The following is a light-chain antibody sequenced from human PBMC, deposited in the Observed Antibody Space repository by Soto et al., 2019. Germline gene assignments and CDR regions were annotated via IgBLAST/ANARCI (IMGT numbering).Light chain of an antibody. V-gene: IGKV1-12*01. CDR2: AAS. Sequence: DIQMTQSPSSVSASVGDRVTINCRASQDISSWLAWYQQKPGKAPKLLIYAASNLQSGVPSRFSISGSGTDFTLTLRSLQDEDFATCFCHQPYSLASTFGAGTKV. CDR1: QDISSW. J-gene: IGKJ4*02. CDR3: HQPYSLAST.